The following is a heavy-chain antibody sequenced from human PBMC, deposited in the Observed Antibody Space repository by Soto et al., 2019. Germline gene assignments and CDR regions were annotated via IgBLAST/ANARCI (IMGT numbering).Heavy chain of an antibody. V-gene: IGHV3-7*01. J-gene: IGHJ4*02. CDR2: IRQDQSER. CDR1: GFIFSNCW. CDR3: ARQDSSGYHYFDY. Sequence: GGSLRLSCSASGFIFSNCWMSWVRQAPGKGLEWVANIRQDQSERFYGDSVKGQFTISRDNAKNSLYLQMNSLSADDTGVYYCARQDSSGYHYFDYWGQGTLVTVSS. D-gene: IGHD3-22*01.